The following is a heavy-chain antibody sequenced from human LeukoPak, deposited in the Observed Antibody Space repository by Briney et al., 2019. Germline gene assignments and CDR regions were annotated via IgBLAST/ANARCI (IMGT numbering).Heavy chain of an antibody. CDR3: EAGGAFDI. CDR2: IVVGSGNT. Sequence: SVTVSFKSSVFTFTSSAMQWGRQARGQRLEWIGWIVVGSGNTNYAQKFQERVTITRDMSTSTAYMELSSLRSEDTAVYYCEAGGAFDIWGQGTMVSVSS. V-gene: IGHV1-58*02. CDR1: VFTFTSSA. J-gene: IGHJ3*02.